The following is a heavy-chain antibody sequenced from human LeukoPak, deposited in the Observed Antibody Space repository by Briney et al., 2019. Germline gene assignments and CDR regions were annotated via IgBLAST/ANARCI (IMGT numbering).Heavy chain of an antibody. CDR3: ARSTQLMVYADYYYGMDV. D-gene: IGHD2-8*01. J-gene: IGHJ6*02. CDR2: IIPIFGTA. Sequence: SVKVSCKASGGTFSSYAISWVRQAPGQGLEWMGGIIPIFGTANYAQKFQGRVTITADESTSTAYMELSSLRSEDTAVYYCARSTQLMVYADYYYGMDVWGQGTTVTVSS. V-gene: IGHV1-69*13. CDR1: GGTFSSYA.